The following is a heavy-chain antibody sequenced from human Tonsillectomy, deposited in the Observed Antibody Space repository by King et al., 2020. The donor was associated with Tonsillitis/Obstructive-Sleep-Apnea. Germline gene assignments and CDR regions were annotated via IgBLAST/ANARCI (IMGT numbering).Heavy chain of an antibody. V-gene: IGHV3-33*01. CDR3: ARVTHGGDYYHYYGMDV. CDR1: GFTFSSYG. CDR2: ICYDGSEK. J-gene: IGHJ6*02. Sequence: VQLVESGGGVVQPGRSLRLSCAASGFTFSSYGMHWVRQAPGKGLEWVALICYDGSEKYYADSVKGRSTISRDNSKNTLYLQMNSLRAEDSAVYYCARVTHGGDYYHYYGMDVWGQGTTVTVSS. D-gene: IGHD2-21*02.